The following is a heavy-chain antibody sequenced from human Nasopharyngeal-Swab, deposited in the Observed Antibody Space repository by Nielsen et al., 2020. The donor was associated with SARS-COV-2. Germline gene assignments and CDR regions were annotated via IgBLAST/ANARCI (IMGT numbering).Heavy chain of an antibody. D-gene: IGHD3-22*01. CDR3: ARAYYYDSSGYWDAFDI. CDR2: IIPIFGTA. Sequence: WVRQAPGQGLEWMGGIIPIFGTANYAQKFQGRVTITADKSTGTAYMELSSLRSEDTAVYYCARAYYYDSSGYWDAFDIWGQGTMVTVSS. J-gene: IGHJ3*02. V-gene: IGHV1-69*06.